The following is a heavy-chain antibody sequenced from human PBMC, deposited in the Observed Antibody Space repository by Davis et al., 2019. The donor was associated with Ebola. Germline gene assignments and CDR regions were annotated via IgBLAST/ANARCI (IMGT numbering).Heavy chain of an antibody. D-gene: IGHD3-10*01. J-gene: IGHJ2*01. V-gene: IGHV4-34*01. CDR3: ARVGSSYFDL. CDR2: INHSGST. CDR1: GGSFSGYY. Sequence: MPSETLSLTCAVYGGSFSGYYWSWIRQPPGKGLEWIGEINHSGSTNYNPSLKSRVTISVDTSKNQFSLKLRSVTAADTAVYYCARVGSSYFDLWGRGTLVTVSS.